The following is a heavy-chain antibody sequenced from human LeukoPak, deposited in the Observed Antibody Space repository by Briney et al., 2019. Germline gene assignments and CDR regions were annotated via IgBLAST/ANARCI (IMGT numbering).Heavy chain of an antibody. CDR2: ISSRDSII. CDR3: ATGGACSGGSCYGYFDY. Sequence: PGGSLRLSCAASGITFSNYEMNWVRQAPGKGLEWVSYISSRDSIIYYADYVKGRFTISRDNAKNSLYLQMNSLRAEDTAVYYCATGGACSGGSCYGYFDYWGQGTLVTVSS. D-gene: IGHD2-15*01. CDR1: GITFSNYE. J-gene: IGHJ4*02. V-gene: IGHV3-48*03.